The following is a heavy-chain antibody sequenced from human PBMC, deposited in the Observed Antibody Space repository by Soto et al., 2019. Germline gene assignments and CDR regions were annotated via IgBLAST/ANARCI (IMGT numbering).Heavy chain of an antibody. Sequence: GASVKVSCKASGYTFTSYYMHWVRQAPGQGLEWMGIINPSGGSTSYAQKFQGRVTMTRDTSTSTVYMELGSLRSEDTAVYYCARDGGYCSGGSCYSRSGIMWFDPWGQGTLVTVSS. CDR3: ARDGGYCSGGSCYSRSGIMWFDP. CDR2: INPSGGST. CDR1: GYTFTSYY. J-gene: IGHJ5*02. V-gene: IGHV1-46*01. D-gene: IGHD2-15*01.